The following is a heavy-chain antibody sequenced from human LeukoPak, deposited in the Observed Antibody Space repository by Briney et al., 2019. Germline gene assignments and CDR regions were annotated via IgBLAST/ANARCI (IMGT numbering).Heavy chain of an antibody. CDR2: IRSYNGDT. CDR3: ARGDYGGGFDY. Sequence: ASVKVSCKASGYTFTSYGITWVRQAPGQGLEWMGWIRSYNGDTKYAQKVKGRVTVTTDTPTSTAYMELRSLSLDDTAVYYCARGDYGGGFDYWGQGTLGTVSS. V-gene: IGHV1-18*01. CDR1: GYTFTSYG. J-gene: IGHJ4*02. D-gene: IGHD4-23*01.